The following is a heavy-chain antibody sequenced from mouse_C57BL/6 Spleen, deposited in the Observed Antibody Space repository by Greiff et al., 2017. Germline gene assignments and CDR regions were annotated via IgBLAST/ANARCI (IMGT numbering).Heavy chain of an antibody. J-gene: IGHJ1*03. V-gene: IGHV1-39*01. D-gene: IGHD3-2*01. CDR2: INPNYGTT. CDR3: ARCLRQLGYFDV. Sequence: EVKLMESGPELVKPGASVKISCKASGYSFTDYNMNWVKQSNGKSLEWIGVINPNYGTTSYNQKFKGKATLTVDQSSSTAYMQLNSLTSEDSAVYYCARCLRQLGYFDVWGTGTTVTVSS. CDR1: GYSFTDYN.